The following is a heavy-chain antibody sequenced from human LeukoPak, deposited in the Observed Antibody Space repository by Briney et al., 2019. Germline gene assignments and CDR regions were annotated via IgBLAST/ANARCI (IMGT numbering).Heavy chain of an antibody. V-gene: IGHV3-15*01. Sequence: SGGSLRLSCAASGFTFSNAWMSWVRQAPGKGLEWVGCIKSKTDGGTTDYAAPVKGRFTISRDDSKNTLYLQMNSLKTEDTAVYYCTTDPDYGDPIDYWGQGTLVTVSS. CDR1: GFTFSNAW. CDR3: TTDPDYGDPIDY. J-gene: IGHJ4*02. CDR2: IKSKTDGGTT. D-gene: IGHD4-17*01.